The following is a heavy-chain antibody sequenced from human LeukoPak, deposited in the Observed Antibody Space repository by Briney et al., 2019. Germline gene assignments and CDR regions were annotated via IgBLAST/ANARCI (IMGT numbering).Heavy chain of an antibody. J-gene: IGHJ4*02. CDR1: GFTFSSYA. CDR2: ISGSGGST. V-gene: IGHV3-23*01. CDR3: ARDQYTTSSGYGY. Sequence: GGSLRLSCAASGFTFSSYAMSWVRQAPGKGLEWVSAISGSGGSTYYADSVKGRFTISRDNAKNSLYLQMNSLRAEDTAVYYCARDQYTTSSGYGYWGQGTLVTVSS. D-gene: IGHD6-6*01.